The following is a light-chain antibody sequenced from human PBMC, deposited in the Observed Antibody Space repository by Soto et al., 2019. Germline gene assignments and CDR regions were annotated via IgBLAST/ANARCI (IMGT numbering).Light chain of an antibody. J-gene: IGLJ2*01. Sequence: QSALTQPASVSGSHGQSITISCTGTSSDVGGYKYVSWYQQHLGKVPKLMIYEVSNRPSGVSNRFSGSKSGNTASLSISGLQAEDEAEYYCSSYTRSTTLNVLFGGGTKLTVL. CDR2: EVS. CDR3: SSYTRSTTLNVL. V-gene: IGLV2-14*01. CDR1: SSDVGGYKY.